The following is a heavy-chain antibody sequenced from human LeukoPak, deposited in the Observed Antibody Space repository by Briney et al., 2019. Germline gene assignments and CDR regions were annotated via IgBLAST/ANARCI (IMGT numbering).Heavy chain of an antibody. CDR3: ARSGDGNWFDP. CDR1: GYTFNTFG. J-gene: IGHJ5*02. CDR2: ISGYNGDT. V-gene: IGHV1-18*01. Sequence: ASVRVSCKASGYTFNTFGVAWVRQAPGQGLEWMGWISGYNGDTDYAANLQGRVTLTTDTSTNTAYMELRSLRSDDAAVYCCARSGDGNWFDPWGQGTLVTVSS. D-gene: IGHD4-17*01.